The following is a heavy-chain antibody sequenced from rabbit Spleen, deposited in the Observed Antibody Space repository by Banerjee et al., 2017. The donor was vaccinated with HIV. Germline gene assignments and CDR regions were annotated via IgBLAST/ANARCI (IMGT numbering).Heavy chain of an antibody. CDR1: GVSFSDKDV. Sequence: EQLEESGGGLVKPEGSLTLTCKASGVSFSDKDVMCWVRQAPGKGLEWIACIDTSDGDTDYANWPKGRFTISKASSTTVTLQMTSLTAADTATYFCARGSATMTMVITGYYFNLWGPGTLVTVS. D-gene: IGHD2-1*01. J-gene: IGHJ4*01. CDR2: IDTSDGDT. CDR3: ARGSATMTMVITGYYFNL. V-gene: IGHV1S45*01.